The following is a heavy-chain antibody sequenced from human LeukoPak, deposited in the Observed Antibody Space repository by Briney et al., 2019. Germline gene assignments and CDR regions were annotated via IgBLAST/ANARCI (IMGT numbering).Heavy chain of an antibody. CDR1: GASISSGDCY. Sequence: PSQTLSLTCTVSGASISSGDCYWSWLRQPPGKGLEWIAYIYHTGRTYYNPSLKSRISISIDTSKNQFSLKLSSVTAADTAVYYCARDGFGITWGQGTMATVSS. CDR2: IYHTGRT. V-gene: IGHV4-30-4*01. J-gene: IGHJ3*01. CDR3: ARDGFGIT. D-gene: IGHD3-10*01.